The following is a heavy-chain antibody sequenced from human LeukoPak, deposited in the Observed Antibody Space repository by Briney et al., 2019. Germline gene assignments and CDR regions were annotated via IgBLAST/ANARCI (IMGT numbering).Heavy chain of an antibody. CDR1: GYTFTSYG. CDR2: ISAYNGNT. Sequence: ASVKVSRKASGYTFTSYGISWVRQAPGQGLEWMGWISAYNGNTNYAQKLQGRVTMTTDTSTSTAYMELRSLRSDDTAVYYCARDSTSGITMIEDYWGQGTLVTVSS. D-gene: IGHD3-22*01. V-gene: IGHV1-18*01. J-gene: IGHJ4*02. CDR3: ARDSTSGITMIEDY.